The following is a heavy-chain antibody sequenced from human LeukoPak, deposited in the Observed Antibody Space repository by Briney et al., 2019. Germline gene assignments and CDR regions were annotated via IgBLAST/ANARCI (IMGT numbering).Heavy chain of an antibody. CDR1: GFTFRSYA. D-gene: IGHD3-3*01. CDR3: AKDPYYDFWSGYYQYYFDY. J-gene: IGHJ4*02. Sequence: GGSLCLSCAASGFTFRSYAMSWVRQAPGKGLEWVSAISGSGGSTSYTASVKGRFTISRDNSKNTLYLQMNSLRVEDTAVYYCAKDPYYDFWSGYYQYYFDYWGQGTLVTVSS. V-gene: IGHV3-23*01. CDR2: ISGSGGST.